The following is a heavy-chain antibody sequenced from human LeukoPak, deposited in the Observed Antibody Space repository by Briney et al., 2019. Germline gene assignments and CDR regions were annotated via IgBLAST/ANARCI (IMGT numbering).Heavy chain of an antibody. CDR3: ARHATGSGSYAGLEVDY. J-gene: IGHJ4*02. Sequence: GESLKISCKGSGCSFTSYWIGWGRQMPGKGLGWMGIIYPGDSDTRYSPSFQGQVTISADKSIGTAYLQWSSLKASDTAMYYCARHATGSGSYAGLEVDYWGQGTLVTVSS. D-gene: IGHD3-10*01. CDR2: IYPGDSDT. V-gene: IGHV5-51*01. CDR1: GCSFTSYW.